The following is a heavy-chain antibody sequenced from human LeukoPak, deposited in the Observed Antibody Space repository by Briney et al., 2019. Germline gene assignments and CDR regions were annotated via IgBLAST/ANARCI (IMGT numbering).Heavy chain of an antibody. J-gene: IGHJ4*02. V-gene: IGHV3-23*01. CDR2: ISASGDST. D-gene: IGHD4-17*01. Sequence: GGSLRLSCAASGFTFSSYAMSWVRQAPGKGLEWVSVISASGDSTYYADSVKGRFAISRDNSKNTLYLQMNSLRAEDTAVYYCAKDPLTVTYYFDSWGQGTLVTVSS. CDR1: GFTFSSYA. CDR3: AKDPLTVTYYFDS.